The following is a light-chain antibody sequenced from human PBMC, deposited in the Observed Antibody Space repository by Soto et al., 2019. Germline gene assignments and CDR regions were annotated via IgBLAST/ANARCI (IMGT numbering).Light chain of an antibody. CDR2: DVA. J-gene: IGKJ1*01. CDR3: QQSFATLRT. Sequence: QIRNSPSAVSAAVGESVTITCRASQSITTWLAWYQQRPGKAPKRLIYDVASLQSGVPSRFSGSGSGTEFTLPISSLQPDAFPPYYCQQSFATLRTFAQRTQV. V-gene: IGKV1-5*01. CDR1: QSITTW.